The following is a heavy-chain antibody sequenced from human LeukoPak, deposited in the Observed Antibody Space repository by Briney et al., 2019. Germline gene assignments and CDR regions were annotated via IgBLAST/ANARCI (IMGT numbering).Heavy chain of an antibody. CDR1: GFTLSRYG. CDR3: AKASWVANADAVL. Sequence: PGGSLRLSWAAPGFTLSRYGRGGVGQAQGRGGGGFSSLRGDGSTFYADSVKGRFTLSRDESRNTVYLQMNNLRVEDTAVYYCAKASWVANADAVLWGQGTLVTVSS. J-gene: IGHJ4*02. CDR2: LRGDGST. V-gene: IGHV3-23*01. D-gene: IGHD1-1*01.